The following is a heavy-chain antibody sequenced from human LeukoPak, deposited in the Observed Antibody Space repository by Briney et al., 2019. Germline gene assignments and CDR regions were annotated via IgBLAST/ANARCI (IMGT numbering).Heavy chain of an antibody. Sequence: SETLSLTCTVSGGSISSYYWSWIRQPPGKGLEWIGYIYYSGSTNYNPSLKSRVTISVDTSKNQFSLKLSSVTAADTAVYYCARGQRSRRDGYSYYFDYWGQGTLVTVSS. J-gene: IGHJ4*02. D-gene: IGHD5-24*01. CDR3: ARGQRSRRDGYSYYFDY. CDR2: IYYSGST. V-gene: IGHV4-59*01. CDR1: GGSISSYY.